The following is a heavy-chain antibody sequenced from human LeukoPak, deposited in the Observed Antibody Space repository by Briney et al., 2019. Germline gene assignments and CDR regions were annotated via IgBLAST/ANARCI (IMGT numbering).Heavy chain of an antibody. CDR2: VSYLGNDK. J-gene: IGHJ4*02. V-gene: IGHV3-30-3*01. Sequence: GGSLRLSCAASGFTFNKYAMHWVRQAPGKWREWVAVVSYLGNDKFYADSVKGRFTISKDNSNNTVYLEINSLRSEDTAVYYCVRQLERRLIHYFDFWGQGTLVTVSS. CDR1: GFTFNKYA. CDR3: VRQLERRLIHYFDF. D-gene: IGHD1-26*01.